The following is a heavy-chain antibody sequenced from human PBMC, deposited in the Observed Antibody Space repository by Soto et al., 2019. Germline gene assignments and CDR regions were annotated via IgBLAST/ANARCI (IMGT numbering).Heavy chain of an antibody. CDR3: ARHPAIAKFENGLDV. J-gene: IGHJ6*02. V-gene: IGHV4-59*08. CDR1: GGSVNYLY. CDR2: IYYTGFT. Sequence: QLRESGPGLVRPSETLSLTCTVSGGSVNYLYWSWIRQPPGKGLEWIGYIYYTGFTLYNPSLKSRVTMSIDTSINQFSLNLNSETAADTAIYYCARHPAIAKFENGLDVWGQGTTVTVSS. D-gene: IGHD3-16*01.